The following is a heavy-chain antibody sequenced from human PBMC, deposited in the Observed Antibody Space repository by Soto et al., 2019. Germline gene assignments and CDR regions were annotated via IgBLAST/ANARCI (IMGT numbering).Heavy chain of an antibody. J-gene: IGHJ5*02. V-gene: IGHV4-4*02. CDR3: ARGSSYGCGELTWFDP. Sequence: SETLSLTCAVSGGSISSSNWWSWVRQPPGKGLEWIGEIYHSGSTNYNPSLKSRVTISVDKSKNQFSLKLSSVTAADTAVYYCARGSSYGCGELTWFDPWGQGTLVTVS. CDR2: IYHSGST. D-gene: IGHD3-10*01. CDR1: GGSISSSNW.